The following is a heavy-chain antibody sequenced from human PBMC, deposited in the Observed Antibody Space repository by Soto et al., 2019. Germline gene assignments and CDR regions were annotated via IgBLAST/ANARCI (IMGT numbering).Heavy chain of an antibody. J-gene: IGHJ4*02. V-gene: IGHV4-4*07. Sequence: QVRLQESGPGLLKPSETLSLTCTVSGGSINTFYWSWVRQPAGKGLEWIGRIFSSGSTSFNPSLESRVAMSVDTSKNHFSLNLRSVTAADMAVYYCAREGSYSAYNFAHGIQLWSFDFWGQGALVTVSS. D-gene: IGHD5-12*01. CDR2: IFSSGST. CDR3: AREGSYSAYNFAHGIQLWSFDF. CDR1: GGSINTFY.